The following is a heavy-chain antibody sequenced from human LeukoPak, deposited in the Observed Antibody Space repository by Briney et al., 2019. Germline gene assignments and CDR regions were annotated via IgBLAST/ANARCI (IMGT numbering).Heavy chain of an antibody. CDR1: GGSFSGYY. V-gene: IGHV4-34*01. D-gene: IGHD6-13*01. CDR3: ARRSSWTNYEYFQH. J-gene: IGHJ1*01. Sequence: SETLSLTCVVYGGSFSGYYWSWIRQPPGKGLEWIGEINHSGSTNYNPSLKSRVTISVDTSKNQFSLKLSSVTAADTAVYYCARRSSWTNYEYFQHWGQGTLVTVSS. CDR2: INHSGST.